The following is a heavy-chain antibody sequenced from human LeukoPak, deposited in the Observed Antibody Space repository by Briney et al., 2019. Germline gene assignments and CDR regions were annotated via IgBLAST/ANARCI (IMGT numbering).Heavy chain of an antibody. J-gene: IGHJ4*02. Sequence: SVTVSCKASGGTFSSYAISWVRQAPGQGLEWVGGIIPIFGTANYAQKFQGRVTITADESTSTAYMELSSLRSEDTAVYYCASGLISYYFDYWGQGTLVTVSS. CDR3: ASGLISYYFDY. D-gene: IGHD2-8*01. V-gene: IGHV1-69*13. CDR2: IIPIFGTA. CDR1: GGTFSSYA.